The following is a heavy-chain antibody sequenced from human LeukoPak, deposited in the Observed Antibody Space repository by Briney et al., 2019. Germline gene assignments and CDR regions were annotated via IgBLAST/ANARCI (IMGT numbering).Heavy chain of an antibody. CDR1: GGSISNYY. V-gene: IGHV4-59*04. CDR3: ARNRYYYGSGNYGVPNWFDP. D-gene: IGHD3-10*01. Sequence: SETLSLTCTVSGGSISNYYWNWIRQPPGKGLEWIGYIYYSGSTYYNPSLKSRVTISVDTSKNQFSLKLSSVTVADTAVYYCARNRYYYGSGNYGVPNWFDPWGQGTLVTVSS. CDR2: IYYSGST. J-gene: IGHJ5*02.